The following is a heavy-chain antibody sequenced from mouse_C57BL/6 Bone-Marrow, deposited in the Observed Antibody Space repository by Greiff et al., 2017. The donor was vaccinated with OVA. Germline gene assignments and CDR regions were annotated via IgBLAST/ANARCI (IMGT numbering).Heavy chain of an antibody. V-gene: IGHV1-64*01. CDR2: IHPNSGST. Sequence: QVHVKQPGAELVKPGASVKLSCKASGYTFTSYWMHWVKQRPGQGLEWIGMIHPNSGSTNYNEKFKSKATLTVDKSSSTAYMQLSSLTSEDSAVYYCARYPLYDGYYYWGQGTTLTVSS. CDR3: ARYPLYDGYYY. CDR1: GYTFTSYW. J-gene: IGHJ2*01. D-gene: IGHD2-3*01.